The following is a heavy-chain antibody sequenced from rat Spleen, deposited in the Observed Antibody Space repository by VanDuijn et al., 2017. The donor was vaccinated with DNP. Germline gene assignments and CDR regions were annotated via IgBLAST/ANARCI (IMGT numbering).Heavy chain of an antibody. D-gene: IGHD1-11*01. CDR3: ARRGYGTEGPLLN. CDR1: GFTFSDYA. J-gene: IGHJ2*01. CDR2: IIYDDSDT. V-gene: IGHV5-17*01. Sequence: EVQLVESGGGLVQPGDSLKLSCAASGFTFSDYAMAWVRQSPKKGLEWVATIIYDDSDTYYRDSVKGRFTISRDNAKSTLYLQMDSLRSEDTATYYCARRGYGTEGPLLNWGQGVMVTVSS.